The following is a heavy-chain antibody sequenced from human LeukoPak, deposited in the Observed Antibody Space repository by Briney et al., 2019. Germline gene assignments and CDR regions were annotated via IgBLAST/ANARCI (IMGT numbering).Heavy chain of an antibody. CDR3: ARGDDSSGYIDY. CDR2: INHSGST. V-gene: IGHV4-34*01. D-gene: IGHD3-22*01. J-gene: IGHJ4*02. Sequence: SETLSLTCAVYGVSFSGYYWSWIRQPPGKGLEWIGEINHSGSTNYNPSLKSRVTISVDTSKNQFSLKLSSVTAADTAVYYCARGDDSSGYIDYWGQGTLVTVSP. CDR1: GVSFSGYY.